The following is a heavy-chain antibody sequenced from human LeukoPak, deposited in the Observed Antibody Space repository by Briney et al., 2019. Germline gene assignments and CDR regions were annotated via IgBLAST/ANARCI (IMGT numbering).Heavy chain of an antibody. D-gene: IGHD3-3*01. CDR2: IKSKTDGGTT. J-gene: IGHJ3*02. V-gene: IGHV3-15*01. Sequence: GGSLRLSCAASGFTFSGYAISWVRQAPGKGLEWVGRIKSKTDGGTTDYAAPVKGRFTISRDDSKNTLYLQMNSLKTEDTAVYYCTTDQVLRFLEWYGGAFDIWGQGTMVTVSS. CDR1: GFTFSGYA. CDR3: TTDQVLRFLEWYGGAFDI.